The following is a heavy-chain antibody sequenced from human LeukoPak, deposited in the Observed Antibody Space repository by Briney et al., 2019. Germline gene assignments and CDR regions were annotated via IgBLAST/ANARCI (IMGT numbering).Heavy chain of an antibody. J-gene: IGHJ4*02. D-gene: IGHD3-22*01. CDR3: ASGDYYDSSGYYLDY. Sequence: GASVKVSCKASGGTFSSYAISWVRQAPGQGLEWMGGIIPIFGTANYAQKFQGRVTITADESTSTAYMELSSLRSEDTDVYYCASGDYYDSSGYYLDYWGQGTLVTVSS. CDR1: GGTFSSYA. V-gene: IGHV1-69*13. CDR2: IIPIFGTA.